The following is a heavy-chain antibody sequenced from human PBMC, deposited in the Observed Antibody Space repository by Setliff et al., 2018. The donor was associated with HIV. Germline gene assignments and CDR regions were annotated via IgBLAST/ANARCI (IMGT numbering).Heavy chain of an antibody. D-gene: IGHD4-17*01. CDR2: IYYNGNT. CDR1: GGSISGSSDY. J-gene: IGHJ4*02. CDR3: AREIYGGNSRPFDY. Sequence: SETLSLTCTVSGGSISGSSDYWSWIRQPPGKGLEWIGYIYYNGNTNYNPSLKSRVTISVDTSKNQLSLKLSSVTAAGTAVYYCAREIYGGNSRPFDYWGQGTLVTVSS. V-gene: IGHV4-61*01.